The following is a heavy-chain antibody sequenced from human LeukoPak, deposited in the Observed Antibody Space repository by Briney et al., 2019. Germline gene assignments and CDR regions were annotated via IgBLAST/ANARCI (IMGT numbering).Heavy chain of an antibody. CDR3: ASNYYGSGSLDY. CDR2: IYYSGST. Sequence: PSETLSLTCTVSGGSISSYYGSWIRQPPGKGLEWIGYIYYSGSTNYNPSLKSRVTISVDTSKNQFSLKLSSVTAADTAVYYCASNYYGSGSLDYWGQGNLVTVSS. V-gene: IGHV4-59*08. J-gene: IGHJ4*02. D-gene: IGHD3-10*01. CDR1: GGSISSYY.